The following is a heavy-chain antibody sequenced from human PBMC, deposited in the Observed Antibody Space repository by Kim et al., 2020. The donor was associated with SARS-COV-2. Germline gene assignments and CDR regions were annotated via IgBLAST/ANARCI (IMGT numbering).Heavy chain of an antibody. Sequence: GGSLRLSCAASGFAFNSYWMHWVSHINTDGSSTNYADSVKGRFTISRDNAKNTLFLQMSSLRADDTAVYYCAKRQYCTRTSCPYYYYAMDVWGQGTTVTVSS. V-gene: IGHV3-74*01. CDR2: INTDGSST. D-gene: IGHD2-2*01. CDR3: AKRQYCTRTSCPYYYYAMDV. J-gene: IGHJ6*02. CDR1: GFAFNSYW.